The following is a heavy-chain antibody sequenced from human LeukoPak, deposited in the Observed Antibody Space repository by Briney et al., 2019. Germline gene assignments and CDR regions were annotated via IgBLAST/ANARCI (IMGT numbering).Heavy chain of an antibody. CDR1: GYTFTNYG. V-gene: IGHV1-69*13. Sequence: ASVKVSCKASGYTFTNYGFSWVRQAPGQGLEWMGGIIPIFGTANYAQKFQGRVTITADESTSTAYMELSSLRSEDTAVYYCARSSAVAGEGNFDYWGQGTLVTVSS. J-gene: IGHJ4*02. D-gene: IGHD6-19*01. CDR3: ARSSAVAGEGNFDY. CDR2: IIPIFGTA.